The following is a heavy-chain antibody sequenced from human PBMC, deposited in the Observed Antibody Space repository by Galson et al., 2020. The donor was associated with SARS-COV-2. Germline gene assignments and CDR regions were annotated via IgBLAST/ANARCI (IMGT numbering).Heavy chain of an antibody. CDR2: ITWNSGTM. J-gene: IGHJ5*01. CDR1: GFRFDDYA. Sequence: SLRLSCAASGFRFDDYAMQWVRQRPGKGLEWVSGITWNSGTMGYAASVKGRFTISRQNAKNSLYLQMNNLRPDDTAFYYCVKSDRAFYHSAWFDSWGQGTLVTVSS. D-gene: IGHD3-22*01. CDR3: VKSDRAFYHSAWFDS. V-gene: IGHV3-9*01.